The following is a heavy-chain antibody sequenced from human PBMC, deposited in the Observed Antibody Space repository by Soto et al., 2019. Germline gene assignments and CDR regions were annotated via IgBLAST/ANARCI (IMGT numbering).Heavy chain of an antibody. CDR1: GFSFTNFA. Sequence: GGSLRLSCAASGFSFTNFAMSWVRQAPGKGLEWVAGIGASGDITWYADSVKGRLSTSRDNSKNTLYLQLNSLRFEDTAVYYCAKDDFTDRGDDYFDYWGPGTLVTVSS. CDR3: AKDDFTDRGDDYFDY. J-gene: IGHJ4*02. D-gene: IGHD2-21*02. CDR2: IGASGDIT. V-gene: IGHV3-23*01.